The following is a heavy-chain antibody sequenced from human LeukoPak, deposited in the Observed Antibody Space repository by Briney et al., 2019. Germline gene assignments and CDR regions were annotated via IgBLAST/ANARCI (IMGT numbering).Heavy chain of an antibody. CDR2: ISWNSGSI. Sequence: PGGSLRLSCAASGFTFDDYAMHWVRHAPGKGLEWVSGISWNSGSIGYADSVKGRFTISRDNAKNTLFLQMNSLTAADTAVYYCVRAAYSYGLWGQGTLVTVSS. CDR1: GFTFDDYA. V-gene: IGHV3-9*01. J-gene: IGHJ4*02. CDR3: VRAAYSYGL. D-gene: IGHD5-18*01.